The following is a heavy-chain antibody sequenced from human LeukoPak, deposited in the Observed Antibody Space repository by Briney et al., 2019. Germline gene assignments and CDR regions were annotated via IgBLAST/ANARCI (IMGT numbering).Heavy chain of an antibody. V-gene: IGHV3-30*02. CDR1: GFTFSSFG. CDR2: IRYDGSYT. CDR3: AKDTYSGSSGYYVFDY. J-gene: IGHJ4*02. D-gene: IGHD3-22*01. Sequence: GGPLRLSCAASGFTFSSFGMHWVRQAPGKGLEWVGFIRYDGSYTYYADSVKGRFTISRDISTNTLYPQMNSLRAEDTAVYYCAKDTYSGSSGYYVFDYWGQGTLVTVSS.